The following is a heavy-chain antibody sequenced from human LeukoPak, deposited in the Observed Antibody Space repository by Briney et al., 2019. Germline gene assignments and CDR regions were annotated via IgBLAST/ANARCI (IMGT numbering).Heavy chain of an antibody. CDR2: MNPNSGNT. CDR1: GDTFTTYA. Sequence: ASVKVSCKASGDTFTTYAINWVRQATGQGLEWMGWMNPNSGNTGYAQKFQGRVTITRNTSISTAYMELSSLRSEDTAVYYCARVGRGGYFDYWGQGTLVTVSS. V-gene: IGHV1-8*01. J-gene: IGHJ4*02. D-gene: IGHD3-16*01. CDR3: ARVGRGGYFDY.